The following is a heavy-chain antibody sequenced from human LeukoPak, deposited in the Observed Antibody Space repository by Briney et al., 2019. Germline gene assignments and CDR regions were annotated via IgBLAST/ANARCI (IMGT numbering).Heavy chain of an antibody. CDR3: ASLSILLWFGELYLRGNESDY. Sequence: SETLSLTCAVYGGSFSGYYWSWIRQPPGKGLEWIGEINHSGSTNYNPSLKSRVTISVDTSKNQFSLKLSSVTAADTAVYYCASLSILLWFGELYLRGNESDYWGQGTLVTVSS. J-gene: IGHJ4*02. CDR2: INHSGST. CDR1: GGSFSGYY. V-gene: IGHV4-34*01. D-gene: IGHD3-10*01.